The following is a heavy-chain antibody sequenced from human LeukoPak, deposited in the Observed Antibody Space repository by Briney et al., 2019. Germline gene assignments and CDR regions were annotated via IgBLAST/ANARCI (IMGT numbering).Heavy chain of an antibody. CDR1: GFTFSSYA. Sequence: QPGGSLRLSCAASGFTFSSYAMSWVRQAPGKGLEWVSAISGSGGSTYYADSVKGRFTISRDNSKNTLYLQMNSLRAEDTAVYYCAKDAATYYDSSGYYFGYFDYWGQGTLVTVSS. V-gene: IGHV3-23*01. CDR2: ISGSGGST. J-gene: IGHJ4*02. D-gene: IGHD3-22*01. CDR3: AKDAATYYDSSGYYFGYFDY.